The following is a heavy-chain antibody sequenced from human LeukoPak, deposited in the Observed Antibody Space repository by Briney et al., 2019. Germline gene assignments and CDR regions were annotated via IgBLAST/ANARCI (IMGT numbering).Heavy chain of an antibody. CDR1: GYTFTSYY. D-gene: IGHD3-22*01. CDR3: ARDCWGRDSSGYQDGFDY. Sequence: ASVKVSXKASGYTFTSYYMHWVRQAPGQGLEWMGIINPSGGSTSYAQKFQGRVTMTRDTSTSTVYMELSSLRSEDTAVYYCARDCWGRDSSGYQDGFDYWGQGTLVTVSS. CDR2: INPSGGST. J-gene: IGHJ4*02. V-gene: IGHV1-46*01.